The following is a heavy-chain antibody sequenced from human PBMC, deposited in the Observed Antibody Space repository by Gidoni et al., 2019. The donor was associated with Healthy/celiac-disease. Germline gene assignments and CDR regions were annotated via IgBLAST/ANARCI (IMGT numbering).Heavy chain of an antibody. V-gene: IGHV3-21*01. CDR2: ISSSSSDI. J-gene: IGHJ5*02. Sequence: EVQLVESGGGLVKPGGSLRLSCSASGCTVSSYSMNCVRQAQGKGLEWVSSISSSSSDIYYSDSVKGRFTISRDNAKNSLYLQMNSLRAEDTAVYYCARAKATGWFDPWGQGTLVTVSS. D-gene: IGHD5-12*01. CDR1: GCTVSSYS. CDR3: ARAKATGWFDP.